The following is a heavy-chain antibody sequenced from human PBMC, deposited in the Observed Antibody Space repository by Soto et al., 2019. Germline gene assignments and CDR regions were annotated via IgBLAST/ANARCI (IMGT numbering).Heavy chain of an antibody. V-gene: IGHV3-66*01. CDR2: IYSGGST. D-gene: IGHD1-1*01. CDR1: GFTVSSNY. J-gene: IGHJ6*02. Sequence: GGSLRLSCAASGFTVSSNYMSWVRQAPGKGLEWVSVIYSGGSTYYADSVKDRFTISRDDSKNTLYLQMSSLRIDDTGVYFCASGDWSHDYYHAMDVWGQGIKVTVSS. CDR3: ASGDWSHDYYHAMDV.